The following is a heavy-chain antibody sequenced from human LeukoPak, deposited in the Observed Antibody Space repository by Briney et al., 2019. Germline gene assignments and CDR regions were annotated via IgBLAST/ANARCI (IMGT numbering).Heavy chain of an antibody. D-gene: IGHD5-18*01. J-gene: IGHJ4*02. V-gene: IGHV1-18*04. CDR1: GYTFTGYY. Sequence: ASVKVSCKASGYTFTGYYMHWVRQAPGQGLEWMGWISAYNGNTNYAQKLQGRVTMTTDTSTSTAYMELRSLRSDDTAVYYCAREGYSYGYPFDYWGQGTLVTVSS. CDR2: ISAYNGNT. CDR3: AREGYSYGYPFDY.